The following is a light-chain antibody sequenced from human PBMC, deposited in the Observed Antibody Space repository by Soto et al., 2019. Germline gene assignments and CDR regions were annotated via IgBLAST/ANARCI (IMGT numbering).Light chain of an antibody. CDR2: WNS. CDR3: ATWDASLSAGV. J-gene: IGLJ3*02. Sequence: QSVLTQAPSASGTPGQRVTISCSGSTSNIGSNYVYWYQQLPGTAPKLLMYWNSQRPSGVPDRFSGSKSGTSASLAISEIRSEDEADYHCATWDASLSAGVFGGGTKLTVL. CDR1: TSNIGSNY. V-gene: IGLV1-47*01.